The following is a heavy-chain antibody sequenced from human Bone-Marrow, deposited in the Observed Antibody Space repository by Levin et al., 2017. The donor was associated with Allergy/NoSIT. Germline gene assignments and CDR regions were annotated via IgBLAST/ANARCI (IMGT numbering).Heavy chain of an antibody. J-gene: IGHJ2*01. V-gene: IGHV3-30*03. CDR2: ISFDGSDQ. Sequence: PGGSLRLSCAASGFNFNYYDMHWVRQAPGKGLEWVAVISFDGSDQYYADSVKGRFIISRDNSKKILSLQMNSLKSEDTAVYYCARDSYSEGVTGSDWRLDLWGRGTLATVSS. D-gene: IGHD6-19*01. CDR3: ARDSYSEGVTGSDWRLDL. CDR1: GFNFNYYD.